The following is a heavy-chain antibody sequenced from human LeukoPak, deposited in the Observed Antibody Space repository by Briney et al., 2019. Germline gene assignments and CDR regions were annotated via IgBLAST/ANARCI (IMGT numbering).Heavy chain of an antibody. CDR2: INHSGST. V-gene: IGHV4-34*01. CDR1: GGSFSGYY. D-gene: IGHD3-10*01. Sequence: SETLSLTCAVYGGSFSGYYWSWIRQPPGKGLEWIGEINHSGSTNYNPSLKSRVTISVDTSKNQFSLKLSSVTAADTAVYYCARGRRVRGVIAAGAREFDYWGQRTLGTVSS. J-gene: IGHJ4*02. CDR3: ARGRRVRGVIAAGAREFDY.